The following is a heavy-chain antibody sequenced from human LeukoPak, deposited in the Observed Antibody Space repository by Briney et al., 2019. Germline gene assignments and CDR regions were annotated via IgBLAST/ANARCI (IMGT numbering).Heavy chain of an antibody. J-gene: IGHJ5*02. V-gene: IGHV4-4*07. CDR3: ARDRGRLSGNYPNWFDP. CDR1: GGSISSYY. Sequence: SETLSLTCTVSGGSISSYYWSWIRQPAGKGLEWIGRIYTSGSTNYNPSLKSRVTMSVDTSKNQFSLKLSSVTAADTAVYYCARDRGRLSGNYPNWFDPWGQGTLVTVSS. D-gene: IGHD1-26*01. CDR2: IYTSGST.